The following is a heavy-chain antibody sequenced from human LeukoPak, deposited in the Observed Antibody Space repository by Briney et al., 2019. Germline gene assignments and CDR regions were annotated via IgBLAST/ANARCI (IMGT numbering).Heavy chain of an antibody. CDR1: GFTFSSYA. CDR2: ISYDGSNK. J-gene: IGHJ4*02. V-gene: IGHV3-30-3*01. CDR3: ARVTAAIIDS. D-gene: IGHD6-25*01. Sequence: GRSLRLSCAASGFTFSSYAMHWVRQAPGKGLEWVAVISYDGSNKYYADSVKGRFTISRDNSKNTLYLQMNSLRMEDTAVYFCARVTAAIIDSWGQGTLVSVSS.